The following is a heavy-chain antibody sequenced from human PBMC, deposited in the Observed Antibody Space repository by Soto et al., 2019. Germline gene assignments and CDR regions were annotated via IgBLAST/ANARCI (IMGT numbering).Heavy chain of an antibody. CDR2: IYYRSKWLN. V-gene: IGHV6-1*01. Sequence: SQTLSLTCAISGDSVSRDSAAWNWIRQTPSRGLEWLGRIYYRSKWLNTYEVSVNSRITIRPATSKNQFSLQLSSVTPEDTAVYYCARGSWDDVSGHYYIDVWDEGTTVTVSS. CDR3: ARGSWDDVSGHYYIDV. D-gene: IGHD5-12*01. CDR1: GDSVSRDSAA. J-gene: IGHJ6*03.